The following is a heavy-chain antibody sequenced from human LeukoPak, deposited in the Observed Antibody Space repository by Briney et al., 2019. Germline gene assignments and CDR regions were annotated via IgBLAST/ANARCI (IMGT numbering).Heavy chain of an antibody. D-gene: IGHD2-21*02. CDR3: AKRPYCGGDCYSPPADY. CDR1: GFTFSSYA. J-gene: IGHJ4*02. V-gene: IGHV3-23*01. Sequence: GGSLRLSCAASGFTFSSYAMSWVRQAPGKGLEWVSAISGSGGSTYYADSVKGRFTISRDNSKNTLYLQMNSLRAEDTAVYYCAKRPYCGGDCYSPPADYWGQGTLVTVSS. CDR2: ISGSGGST.